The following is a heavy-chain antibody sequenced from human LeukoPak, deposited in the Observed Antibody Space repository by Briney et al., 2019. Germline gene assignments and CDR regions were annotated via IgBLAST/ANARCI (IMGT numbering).Heavy chain of an antibody. D-gene: IGHD2-2*01. Sequence: PGGSLRLSCAASGFTFSTYAMSWVRQAPGKGLEWVSAIVGGGNTFYADPVKGRFTISRDNSQNTLYLQMNSLRAEDTAVYYCAKGCFSSSCSDSRWFDPWGLGTLVTVSS. V-gene: IGHV3-23*01. CDR2: IVGGGNT. CDR3: AKGCFSSSCSDSRWFDP. J-gene: IGHJ5*02. CDR1: GFTFSTYA.